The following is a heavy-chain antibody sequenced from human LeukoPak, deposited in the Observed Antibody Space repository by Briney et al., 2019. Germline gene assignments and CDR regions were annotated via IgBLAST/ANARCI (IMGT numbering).Heavy chain of an antibody. Sequence: SETLSLTCTVSGGSISSSSYYWGWIRQPPGKGLEWIGSIYYSGSTHYNPSLKSRVTISVDTSKNQFSLKLSSVTAADTAVYYCARKGDSGSYAIWGQGTMVTVSS. CDR2: IYYSGST. CDR3: ARKGDSGSYAI. V-gene: IGHV4-39*01. D-gene: IGHD3-16*01. J-gene: IGHJ3*02. CDR1: GGSISSSSYY.